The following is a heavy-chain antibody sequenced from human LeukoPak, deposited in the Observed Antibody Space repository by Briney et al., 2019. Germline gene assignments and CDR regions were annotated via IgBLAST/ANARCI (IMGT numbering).Heavy chain of an antibody. D-gene: IGHD6-19*01. CDR2: ISAYNGNT. V-gene: IGHV1-18*04. CDR3: AREVRGWYFDY. Sequence: EASVKVSCKASGYTFTSYGISWVRQAPGQGLEWMGWISAYNGNTNYAQKLQGRVTMTTDTSTSTAYMELRSLRSDDTAVYYSAREVRGWYFDYWGQGTLVTVSS. J-gene: IGHJ4*02. CDR1: GYTFTSYG.